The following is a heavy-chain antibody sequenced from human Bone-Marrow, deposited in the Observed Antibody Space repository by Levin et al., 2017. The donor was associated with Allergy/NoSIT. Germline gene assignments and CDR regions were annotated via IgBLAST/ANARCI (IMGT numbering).Heavy chain of an antibody. Sequence: SETLSLTCTVSGGSISRYYWSWLRQTPGKGLEWIGYIYSSGDTNYNPSLKSRVIISVDTSKNQSSLDLNSVTAADTAVYYCARGSGGLLWFGESTTGPFDSWGQGTLVTVSS. CDR2: IYSSGDT. CDR1: GGSISRYY. J-gene: IGHJ4*02. D-gene: IGHD3-10*01. CDR3: ARGSGGLLWFGESTTGPFDS. V-gene: IGHV4-59*01.